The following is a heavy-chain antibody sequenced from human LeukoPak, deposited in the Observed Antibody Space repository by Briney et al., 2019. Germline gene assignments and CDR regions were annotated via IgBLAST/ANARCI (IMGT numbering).Heavy chain of an antibody. CDR3: ARVDTAMVTLDY. D-gene: IGHD5-18*01. V-gene: IGHV4-59*01. CDR2: IYYSGST. Sequence: NPSETLSLTCTVSGGSISSYYWSWIRQPPGKGLEWIGYIYYSGSTNYNPSLKSRVTISVDTSKNQFSLKLSSVTAADTAVYYCARVDTAMVTLDYWGQGTLVTVSS. J-gene: IGHJ4*02. CDR1: GGSISSYY.